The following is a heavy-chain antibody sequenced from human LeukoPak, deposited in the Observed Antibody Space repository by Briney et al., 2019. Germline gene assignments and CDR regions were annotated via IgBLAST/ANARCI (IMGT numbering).Heavy chain of an antibody. CDR3: AKEPAMVTVYFDY. Sequence: GGSLRLSCAASGFTFSSYAMSWVRQAPGKGLEWVSAISGSGGRTYYADSAKGRFTISRDNSKNTLYLQMNSLRAEDTAVYYCAKEPAMVTVYFDYWGQGTLVTVSS. J-gene: IGHJ4*02. V-gene: IGHV3-23*01. CDR2: ISGSGGRT. D-gene: IGHD5-18*01. CDR1: GFTFSSYA.